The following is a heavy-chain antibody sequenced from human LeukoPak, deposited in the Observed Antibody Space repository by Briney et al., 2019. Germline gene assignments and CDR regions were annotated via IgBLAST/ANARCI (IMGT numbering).Heavy chain of an antibody. V-gene: IGHV3-23*01. Sequence: GGSLRLSCAASGFTFSSYAMSWVRQAPGKGLDWVSLVSGSGSTIYYADSVKGRFTISRDNSKNTLYLQMNSLRAEDRAVYYCAKVSDWSARYFDYWGQGTLVTVSS. CDR2: VSGSGSTI. CDR3: AKVSDWSARYFDY. CDR1: GFTFSSYA. J-gene: IGHJ4*02. D-gene: IGHD3-9*01.